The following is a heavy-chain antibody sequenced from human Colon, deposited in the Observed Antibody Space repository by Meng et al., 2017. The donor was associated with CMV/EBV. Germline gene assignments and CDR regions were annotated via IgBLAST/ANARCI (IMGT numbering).Heavy chain of an antibody. D-gene: IGHD2-2*01. CDR3: ARGPKYQLLFIYYYGMDV. J-gene: IGHJ6*02. CDR1: GYTFTSYD. CDR2: MNPNSGNT. Sequence: ASVKVSCKASGYTFTSYDINWVRQATGQGLEWMGWMNPNSGNTGYAQKFQGRVTMTRNTSISTAYMELSSLRSEDTAVYYCARGPKYQLLFIYYYGMDVWGQGTLVTVSS. V-gene: IGHV1-8*01.